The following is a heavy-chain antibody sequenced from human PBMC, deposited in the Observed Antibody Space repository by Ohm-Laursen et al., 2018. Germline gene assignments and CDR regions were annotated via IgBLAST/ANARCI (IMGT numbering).Heavy chain of an antibody. CDR2: INPSGGST. CDR1: GYTFTSYY. J-gene: IGHJ6*02. CDR3: ASLSRGFYYDSSGYGMDV. Sequence: ASVKVSCKASGYTFTSYYMHWVRQAPGQGLEWMGIINPSGGSTSYAQKFQGRVTMTRDTSTSTVYMELSSLRSEDTAVYYCASLSRGFYYDSSGYGMDVWGQGTTVTVS. D-gene: IGHD3-22*01. V-gene: IGHV1-46*01.